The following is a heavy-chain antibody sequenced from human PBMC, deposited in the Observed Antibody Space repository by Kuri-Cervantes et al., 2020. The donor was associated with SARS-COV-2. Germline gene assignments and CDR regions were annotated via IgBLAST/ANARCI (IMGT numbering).Heavy chain of an antibody. Sequence: LSLTCAASGFTSSSYWMHWVRQAPGKGLVWVSRINSDGSSTSYADSVKGRFTISRDNAKNTLYLQMNSLRAEDTAVYYCATQGTIYYYDTLWGQGTLVTVSS. J-gene: IGHJ4*02. CDR1: GFTSSSYW. V-gene: IGHV3-74*01. CDR3: ATQGTIYYYDTL. CDR2: INSDGSST. D-gene: IGHD3-22*01.